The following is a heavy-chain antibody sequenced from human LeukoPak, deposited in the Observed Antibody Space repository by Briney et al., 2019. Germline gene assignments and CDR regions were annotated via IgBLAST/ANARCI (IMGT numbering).Heavy chain of an antibody. CDR3: ARGLRDCSSTTCFTYWYFDL. CDR1: GFTFSSYA. V-gene: IGHV3-64*01. CDR2: IRTNGGST. D-gene: IGHD2-2*02. J-gene: IGHJ2*01. Sequence: PGGSLRLSCAASGFTFSSYAMSWVRQAPGKGLEYVSAIRTNGGSTYYANSVKGRFTISRDNSKNTPYLQMGSLRAEDMAVYYCARGLRDCSSTTCFTYWYFDLWGRGTLVTVSS.